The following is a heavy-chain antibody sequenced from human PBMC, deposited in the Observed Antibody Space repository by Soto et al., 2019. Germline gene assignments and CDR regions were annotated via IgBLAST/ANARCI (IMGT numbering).Heavy chain of an antibody. J-gene: IGHJ4*02. Sequence: PSDTLSLTCTVSGDSITSFYWSWIRQSPGKGLEWIAYIYDSGYSYYTGSTKYNPSLQSRATISIDTSKNQFSLKLTSLTAADTAVYYCLRRTLGTVTTIRYFDYWGQGTLVTV. CDR1: GDSITSFY. D-gene: IGHD4-4*01. CDR2: IYDSGYSYYTGST. CDR3: LRRTLGTVTTIRYFDY. V-gene: IGHV4-59*07.